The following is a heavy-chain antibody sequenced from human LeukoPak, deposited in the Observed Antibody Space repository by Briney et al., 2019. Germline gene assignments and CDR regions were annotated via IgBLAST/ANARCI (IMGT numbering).Heavy chain of an antibody. V-gene: IGHV4-39*01. Sequence: SETLSLTCTVSGDSISSSGYYWGWIRQPPGKGLEWIGGIYFSGITNYNPSLTSRVTVSVDTSKNQFSLRLSSVTATDTAVYYCARRAVPASPGMYYFDYWGQGTLVTVSS. CDR2: IYFSGIT. J-gene: IGHJ4*02. D-gene: IGHD2-2*01. CDR3: ARRAVPASPGMYYFDY. CDR1: GDSISSSGYY.